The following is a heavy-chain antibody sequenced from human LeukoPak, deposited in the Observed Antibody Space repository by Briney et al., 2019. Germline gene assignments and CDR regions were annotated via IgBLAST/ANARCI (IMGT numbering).Heavy chain of an antibody. CDR2: INHSGTT. Sequence: SETLSLTCAVYGGSFSGYYWSWIRQPPGKGLEWIGEINHSGTTYYNPSLKSRVTISVDTSKNQFSLQLSSVTAADTALYFCARLRGGTHNYFFDLLGQGILVTV. V-gene: IGHV4-34*01. CDR1: GGSFSGYY. CDR3: ARLRGGTHNYFFDL. J-gene: IGHJ4*02. D-gene: IGHD5-24*01.